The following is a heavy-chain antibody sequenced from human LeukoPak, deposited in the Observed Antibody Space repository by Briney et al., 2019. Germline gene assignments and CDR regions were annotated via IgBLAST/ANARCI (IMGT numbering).Heavy chain of an antibody. CDR3: AATIAADTVYYGMDV. CDR2: MNPNSGNT. V-gene: IGHV1-8*01. Sequence: ASVKVSCKASGYTFTSYDINWVRQATGLGLEWLGWMNPNSGNTGYAQKFQGRVTMTRNTSISTAYMELSSLRSEDTAVYYCAATIAADTVYYGMDVWGQGTTVTVSS. D-gene: IGHD6-13*01. CDR1: GYTFTSYD. J-gene: IGHJ6*02.